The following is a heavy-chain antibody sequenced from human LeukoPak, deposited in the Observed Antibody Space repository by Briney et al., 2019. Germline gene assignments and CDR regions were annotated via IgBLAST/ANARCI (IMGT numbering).Heavy chain of an antibody. CDR2: IWYDGSNK. J-gene: IGHJ4*02. CDR1: GFTFSSYG. CDR3: ARDREAAADLGY. D-gene: IGHD6-13*01. Sequence: GGSLRLSCAASGFTFSSYGMHWVRQAPGKGLEWVAVIWYDGSNKYYADSVKGRFTISRDNSKNTLYLQMNSLRAEDTAVYYCARDREAAADLGYWGQGTLVTVSS. V-gene: IGHV3-33*01.